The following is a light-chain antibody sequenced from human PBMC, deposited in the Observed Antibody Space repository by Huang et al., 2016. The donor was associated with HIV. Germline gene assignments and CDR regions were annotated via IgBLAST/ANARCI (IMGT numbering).Light chain of an antibody. CDR3: QQYNNWPRT. Sequence: EIVMTQSPATLSVSPGERATLSCTASQSVSSNLAWYQQKPGQAPRLLIYGASTRATVIPSRFSGSGSGTEFTLTISSLQSEYFAVYYCQQYNNWPRTFGQGTKVEIK. CDR1: QSVSSN. V-gene: IGKV3-15*01. CDR2: GAS. J-gene: IGKJ1*01.